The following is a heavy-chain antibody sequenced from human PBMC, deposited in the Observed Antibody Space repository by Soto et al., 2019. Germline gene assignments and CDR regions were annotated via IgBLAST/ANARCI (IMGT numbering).Heavy chain of an antibody. V-gene: IGHV4-59*01. CDR2: VYYTGST. CDR1: GDSISTFY. CDR3: ARGRTVRNYADDSSDYFYFFDY. Sequence: SETLSLTCTVSGDSISTFYWGWMRQSPGKELEWIGYVYYTGSTNYNPSLKSRVTISVDRSKNQFSLKLTSANAADTAVYYCARGRTVRNYADDSSDYFYFFDYWGQGAQVTVSS. D-gene: IGHD3-22*01. J-gene: IGHJ4*02.